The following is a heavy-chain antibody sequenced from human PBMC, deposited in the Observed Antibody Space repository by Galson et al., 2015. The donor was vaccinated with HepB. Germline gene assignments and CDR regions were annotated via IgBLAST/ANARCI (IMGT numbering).Heavy chain of an antibody. D-gene: IGHD6-19*01. J-gene: IGHJ4*02. CDR3: AKRYGSTGGWFDY. CDR2: IGGSRDYT. Sequence: SLRLSCAASGFTFTTYAMSWVRQAPGKGLEWVSAIGGSRDYTYYADSVKGRFTISRDKDTLYLQVDNLRAEDTAAYYCAKRYGSTGGWFDYWGQGTLVTVSS. CDR1: GFTFTTYA. V-gene: IGHV3-23*01.